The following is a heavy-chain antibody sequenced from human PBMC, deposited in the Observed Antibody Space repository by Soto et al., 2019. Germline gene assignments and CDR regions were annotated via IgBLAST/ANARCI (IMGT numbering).Heavy chain of an antibody. V-gene: IGHV4-39*01. CDR2: VFYTGFT. CDR3: ATSQKGYNWNYFDH. J-gene: IGHJ4*02. Sequence: SETLSLTCAVSGASISGSYYYWAWLRQSPGKGPEWIWSVFYTGFTSYNPSLESRVSVSVDTSKSQFSLKLSAVTAADTAVYYCATSQKGYNWNYFDHWGQGALVTVSS. CDR1: GASISGSYYY. D-gene: IGHD1-20*01.